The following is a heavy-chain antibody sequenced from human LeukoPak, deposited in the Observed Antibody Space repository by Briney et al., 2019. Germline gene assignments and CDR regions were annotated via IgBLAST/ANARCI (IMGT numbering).Heavy chain of an antibody. V-gene: IGHV4-39*07. Sequence: KASQTLSLTCTVSGGSISSSSYYWGWIRQPPGKGLEWIGSIYYSGSTYYNPSLKSRVTISVDTSKNQFSLKLSSVTAADTAVYYCARCSRGRSAYYHYMDVWGKGTTVTVSS. J-gene: IGHJ6*03. CDR2: IYYSGST. CDR1: GGSISSSSYY. CDR3: ARCSRGRSAYYHYMDV. D-gene: IGHD3-10*01.